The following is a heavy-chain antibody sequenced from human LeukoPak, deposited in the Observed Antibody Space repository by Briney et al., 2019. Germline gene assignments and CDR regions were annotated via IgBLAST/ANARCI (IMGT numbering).Heavy chain of an antibody. CDR2: IRVKAYGGTT. CDR1: GFTFGDYA. CDR3: TRHVGGSGWYLTGWFDP. Sequence: GGSLRLSCTPSGFTFGDYAMSWFRQAPGGGLEWVAFIRVKAYGGTTEYAASVKGKFTISRDDSKSIAHLQMNSLKTEDTAVYYCTRHVGGSGWYLTGWFDPWGQGTLVTVSP. D-gene: IGHD6-19*01. V-gene: IGHV3-49*03. J-gene: IGHJ5*02.